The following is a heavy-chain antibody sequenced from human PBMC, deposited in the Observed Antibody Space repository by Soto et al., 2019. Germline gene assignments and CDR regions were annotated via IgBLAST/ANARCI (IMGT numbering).Heavy chain of an antibody. CDR1: GGSISSYY. CDR2: IYYSGST. V-gene: IGHV4-59*01. CDR3: ARGDCSGGSCYHFDY. J-gene: IGHJ4*02. D-gene: IGHD2-15*01. Sequence: PSETLSLTCTVSGGSISSYYWSWIRQPPGKGLEWIGYIYYSGSTNYNPSLKSRVTISVDTSKNQFSLKLSSVTAADTAVYYCARGDCSGGSCYHFDYWGQGTLVTVSS.